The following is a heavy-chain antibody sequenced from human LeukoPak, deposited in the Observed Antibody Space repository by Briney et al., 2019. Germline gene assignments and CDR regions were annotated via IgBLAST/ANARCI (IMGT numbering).Heavy chain of an antibody. CDR1: GFAFHDYA. CDR3: ARPSYNSGSFFDY. CDR2: ISWNSGSK. V-gene: IGHV3-9*01. J-gene: IGHJ4*02. Sequence: GGSLRLSCAASGFAFHDYAMHWVRQVPGKGLEWVSGISWNSGSKGYADSVKGRFTISRDNAKNSLYLQMNSLRVEDTAVYYCARPSYNSGSFFDYWGQGSLVTVS. D-gene: IGHD3-10*01.